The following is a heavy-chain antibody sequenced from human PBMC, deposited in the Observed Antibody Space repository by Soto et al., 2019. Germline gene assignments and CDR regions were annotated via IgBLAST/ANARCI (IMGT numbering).Heavy chain of an antibody. J-gene: IGHJ4*02. CDR2: INTYNGNT. Sequence: QVQLVQSGAEVKKPGASVQVSCKASGYTFTNYGISWVRQAPGQGLEWMGWINTYNGNTNYAQKLQGRVTMTTDTSTSTAYMELRSLRTDDTAVDYCARVYGSGWYSWGNWGQGTLVTVSS. CDR3: ARVYGSGWYSWGN. CDR1: GYTFTNYG. V-gene: IGHV1-18*01. D-gene: IGHD6-19*01.